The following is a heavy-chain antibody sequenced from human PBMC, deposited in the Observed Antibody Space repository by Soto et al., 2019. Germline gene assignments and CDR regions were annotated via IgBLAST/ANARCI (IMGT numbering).Heavy chain of an antibody. V-gene: IGHV1-3*01. J-gene: IGHJ2*01. D-gene: IGHD1-26*01. Sequence: QVQLVQSGAEVKKPGASVKVSCKASGYTFTSYAMHWVRQAPGQRLEWMGWINAGNGNTKYSQKFQGRVTITRDTSASTAYMELSSLRSEDTAVYYCARGGSLYLYFDFWGRCTLVTVSS. CDR3: ARGGSLYLYFDF. CDR2: INAGNGNT. CDR1: GYTFTSYA.